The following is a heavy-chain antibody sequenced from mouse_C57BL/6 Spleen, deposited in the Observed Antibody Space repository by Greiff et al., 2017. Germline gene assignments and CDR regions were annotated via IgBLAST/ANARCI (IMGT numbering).Heavy chain of an antibody. D-gene: IGHD1-1*01. J-gene: IGHJ4*01. V-gene: IGHV1-52*01. CDR1: GYTFTSYW. Sequence: VQLQQPGAELVRPGSSVKLSCKASGYTFTSYWMHWVKQRPIQGLEWIGNIDPSDSETHYNQKFKDKATLTVDKSSSTAYMQLSSLTSEDSAVYYCALLYYGSSYVYAMDDWGKGTSVTVSS. CDR3: ALLYYGSSYVYAMDD. CDR2: IDPSDSET.